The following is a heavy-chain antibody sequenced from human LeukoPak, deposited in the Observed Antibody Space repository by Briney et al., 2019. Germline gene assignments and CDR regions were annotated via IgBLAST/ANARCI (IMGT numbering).Heavy chain of an antibody. CDR1: GFTFSSYS. D-gene: IGHD1-26*01. J-gene: IGHJ3*02. CDR3: ARDRKAGSYSDAFDT. CDR2: ISSSSSYI. V-gene: IGHV3-21*01. Sequence: PGGSLRLSCAASGFTFSSYSMNWVRQAPGKGLEWVSSISSSSSYIYYADSVKGRFTISRDNAKNSLYLQMNSLRAEDTAVYYCARDRKAGSYSDAFDTWGQGTMVTVSS.